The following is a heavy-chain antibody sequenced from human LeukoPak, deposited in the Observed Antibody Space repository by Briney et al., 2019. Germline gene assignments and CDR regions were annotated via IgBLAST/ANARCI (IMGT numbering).Heavy chain of an antibody. J-gene: IGHJ6*02. CDR1: GFTFSSYA. D-gene: IGHD6-6*01. V-gene: IGHV3-53*01. CDR2: IYSGGST. Sequence: GGSLRLSCAASGFTFSSYAMSWVRQAPGKGLEWVSVIYSGGSTYYADSVKGRFTISRDNSKNTLYLQMNSLRAEDTAVYYCARAYSSSFYYYYYGMDVWGQGTTVTVSS. CDR3: ARAYSSSFYYYYYGMDV.